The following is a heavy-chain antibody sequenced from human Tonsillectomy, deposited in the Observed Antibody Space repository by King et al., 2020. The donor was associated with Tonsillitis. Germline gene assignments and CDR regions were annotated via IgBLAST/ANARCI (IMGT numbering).Heavy chain of an antibody. CDR2: IYYSRNI. D-gene: IGHD7-27*01. Sequence: QLQLQESGPGLVKPSQTLSLTCTVSGGSIGSGTSYWTWIRQLPGKGLEWIGYIYYSRNIYYNPSLKSRVAISVETSKNQFSLKLSSVTAADTDVYYCATTGDARYSAYGWDARGGQGTLVTVSS. J-gene: IGHJ1*01. CDR1: GGSIGSGTSY. V-gene: IGHV4-31*03. CDR3: ATTGDARYSAYGWDAR.